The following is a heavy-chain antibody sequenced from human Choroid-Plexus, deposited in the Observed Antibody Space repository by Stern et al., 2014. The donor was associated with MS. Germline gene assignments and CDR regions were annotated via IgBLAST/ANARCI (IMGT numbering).Heavy chain of an antibody. J-gene: IGHJ6*02. D-gene: IGHD2-15*01. CDR3: ARQYCSGGKCHSSAYNYNGMDV. CDR2: IDPNSGGA. V-gene: IGHV1-2*06. CDR1: GYSFTGYY. Sequence: QVQLVQSGAEVKKPGASVKVSCKASGYSFTGYYIHWVRRAPGQGLEWMGRIDPNSGGANYAQRFQGGVTLTRDTSISTTYMELSSLRSYDTAIYYCARQYCSGGKCHSSAYNYNGMDVWGQGTTVTVSS.